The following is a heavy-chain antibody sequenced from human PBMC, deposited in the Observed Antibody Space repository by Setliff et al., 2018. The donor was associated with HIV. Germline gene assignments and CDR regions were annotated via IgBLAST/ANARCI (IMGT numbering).Heavy chain of an antibody. Sequence: TLSLTCAVYGGSFSGYYWSWIRQTPGKGLERIGEIDHSGGTKYNPSLKSRVTISLDTSKNQFSLKLSSVTAADTAVYYCARARFWSGYYTGDNYYYMDVWGKGTTVTGS. CDR3: ARARFWSGYYTGDNYYYMDV. CDR1: GGSFSGYY. V-gene: IGHV4-34*01. D-gene: IGHD3-3*01. CDR2: IDHSGGT. J-gene: IGHJ6*03.